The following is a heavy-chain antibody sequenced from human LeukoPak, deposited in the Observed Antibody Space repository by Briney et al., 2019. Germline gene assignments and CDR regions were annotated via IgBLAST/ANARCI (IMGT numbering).Heavy chain of an antibody. J-gene: IGHJ4*02. V-gene: IGHV3-30*04. CDR1: GFTFSSYA. Sequence: PGGSLRLSCAASGFTFSSYAMHWVRQAPGKGLEWAAVISRDAKEKYYGDPVKGRFTISRDNSKNTLYLQMNNIRAEDTATYYCAKGVFGSRSTSFADSWGQGALVTVSS. D-gene: IGHD3-10*01. CDR2: ISRDAKEK. CDR3: AKGVFGSRSTSFADS.